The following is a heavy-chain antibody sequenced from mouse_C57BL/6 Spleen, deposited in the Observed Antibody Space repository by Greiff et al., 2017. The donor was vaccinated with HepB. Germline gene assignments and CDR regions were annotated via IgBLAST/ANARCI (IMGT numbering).Heavy chain of an antibody. J-gene: IGHJ2*01. CDR3: ARLGDGYYENYFDY. V-gene: IGHV1-81*01. Sequence: VQLQQSGAELARPGASVKLSCKASGYTFTSYGISWVKQRTGQGLEWIGEIYPRSGNTYYNEKFKGKATLTADKSSSTAYMELRSLTSEDSAVYFCARLGDGYYENYFDYWGQGTTRTVSS. CDR1: GYTFTSYG. D-gene: IGHD2-3*01. CDR2: IYPRSGNT.